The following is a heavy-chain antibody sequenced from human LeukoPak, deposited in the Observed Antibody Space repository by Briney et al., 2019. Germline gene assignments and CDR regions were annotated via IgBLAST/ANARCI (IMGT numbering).Heavy chain of an antibody. CDR3: AGEPPSSRYFYYYGVDV. J-gene: IGHJ6*02. CDR1: GYTFTTYT. CDR2: INAGNGNT. Sequence: GASVTVSFKASGYTFTTYTMHWVRQAPGQRREWMGWINAGNGNTKYSQKFQGRVTITRDTSASTAYMELSSLRSEDTAVYYCAGEPPSSRYFYYYGVDVWGQGTTVTVSS. D-gene: IGHD2-2*01. V-gene: IGHV1-3*01.